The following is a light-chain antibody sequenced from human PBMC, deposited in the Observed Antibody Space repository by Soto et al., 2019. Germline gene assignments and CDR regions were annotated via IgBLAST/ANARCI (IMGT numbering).Light chain of an antibody. CDR1: QTISSW. Sequence: DMGIPQAHPTISRAVGGGGTFISVASQTISSWLAWYQQKPGKAPKLLIYKASTLKSGVPSRFSGSGSGTAFALTIRSLQSDDFATHFCQHYHTYSETFAQGTKVDIK. CDR3: QHYHTYSET. V-gene: IGKV1-5*03. CDR2: KAS. J-gene: IGKJ1*01.